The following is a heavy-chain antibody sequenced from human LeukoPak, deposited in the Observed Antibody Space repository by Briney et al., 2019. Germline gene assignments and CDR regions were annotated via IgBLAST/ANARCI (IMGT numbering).Heavy chain of an antibody. V-gene: IGHV3-30*02. CDR1: GFTFSSYG. Sequence: GGSLRLSCAASGFTFSSYGMHWVRQAPGKGLEWVAFIRYDGSNKYYADSVKGRFTISRDNSKNTLYLQMNSLRAEDTAVYYCAKEEQELELVPYFDYWGQGTLVTVSS. D-gene: IGHD1-7*01. CDR3: AKEEQELELVPYFDY. CDR2: IRYDGSNK. J-gene: IGHJ4*02.